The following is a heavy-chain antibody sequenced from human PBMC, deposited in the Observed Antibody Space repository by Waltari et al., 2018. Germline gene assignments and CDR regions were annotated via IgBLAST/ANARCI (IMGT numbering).Heavy chain of an antibody. CDR2: ISYDGRDA. J-gene: IGHJ6*02. Sequence: QVRLVESGGGVVQPGRSLRLSCAASGFPFSRCALHWVRQAPGKGLEWVALISYDGRDAFYANSLKGRFTISRDNSKNTLYLQMNSLRPEDTAVYFCARDKETTGWINYYYYGMDVWGQGTTVTVSS. CDR3: ARDKETTGWINYYYYGMDV. CDR1: GFPFSRCA. V-gene: IGHV3-30*01. D-gene: IGHD6-19*01.